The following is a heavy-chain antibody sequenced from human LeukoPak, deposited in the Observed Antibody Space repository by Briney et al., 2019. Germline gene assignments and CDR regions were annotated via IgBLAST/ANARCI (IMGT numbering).Heavy chain of an antibody. V-gene: IGHV1-8*01. J-gene: IGHJ4*02. CDR1: GYTFTSYD. CDR3: ARVGRVGYYDSSGYYPF. D-gene: IGHD3-22*01. Sequence: GESLKISCKGSGYTFTSYDINWVRQATGQGLEWMGWMNPNSGNTGYAQKFQGRVTMTRNTSISTAYMELSSLRSEDTAVYYCARVGRVGYYDSSGYYPFWGQGTLVTVSS. CDR2: MNPNSGNT.